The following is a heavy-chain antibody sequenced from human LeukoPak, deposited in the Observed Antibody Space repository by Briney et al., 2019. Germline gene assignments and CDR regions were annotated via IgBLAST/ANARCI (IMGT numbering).Heavy chain of an antibody. J-gene: IGHJ4*02. CDR2: IYTRGST. V-gene: IGHV4-4*07. CDR3: ARHYYDTSGYYYFDY. CDR1: GGSISSYY. D-gene: IGHD3-22*01. Sequence: PSETLSLTCTVSGGSISSYYWSWIRQPAGKGLEWIGRIYTRGSTNYNPSLKSRVTMSVDTSKNQFSLKLSSVTAADTAVYYCARHYYDTSGYYYFDYWGQGTLVTVSS.